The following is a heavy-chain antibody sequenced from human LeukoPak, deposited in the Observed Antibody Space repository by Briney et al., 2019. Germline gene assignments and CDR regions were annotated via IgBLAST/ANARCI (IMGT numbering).Heavy chain of an antibody. CDR2: IYPGDSDT. Sequence: GESLKISCKGSGYTIISYWIGWVRQMAGKGLEWMGNIYPGDSDTRYSPSFQGQVTISADRSISTAYLQWSSLKASDTAMYYCARVHYDDGSGYYAYWGQGTLVTVSS. V-gene: IGHV5-51*01. CDR1: GYTIISYW. J-gene: IGHJ4*02. CDR3: ARVHYDDGSGYYAY. D-gene: IGHD3-22*01.